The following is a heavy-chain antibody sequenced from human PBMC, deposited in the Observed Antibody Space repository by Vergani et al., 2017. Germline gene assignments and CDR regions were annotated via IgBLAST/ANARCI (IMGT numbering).Heavy chain of an antibody. J-gene: IGHJ5*02. CDR2: IYTSGTT. CDR1: GGSISSYY. D-gene: IGHD3-10*01. V-gene: IGHV4-4*07. CDR3: ARDSWTSELRGVYWFDT. Sequence: QLQLQESGPGLVKPSETLSLTCTVSGGSISSYYWSWIRQPAGKGLEWIGRIYTSGTTNYNPSLKSRVTLSVDTSKNQLSLRMTSVTAADTAVYYCARDSWTSELRGVYWFDTWGQGTLVSVSS.